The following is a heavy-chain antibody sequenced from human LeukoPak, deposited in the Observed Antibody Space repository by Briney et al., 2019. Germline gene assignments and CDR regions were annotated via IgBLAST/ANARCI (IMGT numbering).Heavy chain of an antibody. J-gene: IGHJ4*02. CDR1: GFIFNNYG. Sequence: PGGSLRLSCAASGFIFNNYGMSWVRQAPGKGLEWVSTISGNSGHTYYADSVKGRFTISRVNSENTLYLQMNSLGAEDTAVYYCAKGDSFGSGSYYQYWGQGTLVTVSS. CDR3: AKGDSFGSGSYYQY. V-gene: IGHV3-23*01. CDR2: ISGNSGHT. D-gene: IGHD3-10*01.